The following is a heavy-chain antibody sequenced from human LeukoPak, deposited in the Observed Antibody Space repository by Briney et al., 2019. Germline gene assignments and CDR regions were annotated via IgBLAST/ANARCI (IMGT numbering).Heavy chain of an antibody. J-gene: IGHJ4*02. V-gene: IGHV3-48*01. Sequence: GGSLRLSCAASGFTFSSYSMNWVRQAPGKGLEWVSYISSSSSTMYYADSVKGRFTISRDNAKNSLYLQMNSLRAEDTAVYYCARADRDYYDSSGYEYWGQGTLVTVSS. D-gene: IGHD3-22*01. CDR3: ARADRDYYDSSGYEY. CDR1: GFTFSSYS. CDR2: ISSSSSTM.